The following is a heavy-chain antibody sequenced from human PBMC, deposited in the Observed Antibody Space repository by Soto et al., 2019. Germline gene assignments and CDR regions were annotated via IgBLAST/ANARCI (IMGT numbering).Heavy chain of an antibody. V-gene: IGHV3-7*01. CDR3: ARDRYSYYDFWSGSLPYYYYGMDV. Sequence: GGSLRLSCAASGFTFSSYWMSWVRQAPGKGLEWVANIKQDGSEKYYVDSVKGRFTISRDNAKNSLYLQMNSLRAEDTAVYYCARDRYSYYDFWSGSLPYYYYGMDVWGQGTTVTVS. CDR2: IKQDGSEK. D-gene: IGHD3-3*01. J-gene: IGHJ6*02. CDR1: GFTFSSYW.